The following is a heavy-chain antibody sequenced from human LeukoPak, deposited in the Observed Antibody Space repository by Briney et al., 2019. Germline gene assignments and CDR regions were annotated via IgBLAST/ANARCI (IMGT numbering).Heavy chain of an antibody. Sequence: PGGSLRLSCAASGFTFSSYAMSWVRQPPGKGLEYIGPVYYSGTTYYNPSLRSRVTMSVDTSKNQFSLKLSSVTAADTALYYCARAVDNSVDLWGQGILVTVSS. D-gene: IGHD5/OR15-5a*01. V-gene: IGHV4-59*04. CDR3: ARAVDNSVDL. CDR1: GFTFSSYA. CDR2: VYYSGTT. J-gene: IGHJ5*02.